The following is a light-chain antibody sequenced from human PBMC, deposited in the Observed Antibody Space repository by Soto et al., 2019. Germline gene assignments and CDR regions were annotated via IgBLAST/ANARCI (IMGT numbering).Light chain of an antibody. CDR1: SSDVGSYNL. J-gene: IGLJ2*01. CDR3: FSYAGSRSYVV. Sequence: QSALTQPASVSGSPGQSLTISCTGTSSDVGSYNLVSWYQQHPGKAPKLMIYEVSKRPSGVSNRFSGSKSGNTASLTISWLAGEDEADYYCFSYAGSRSYVVFGGGTTLTVL. V-gene: IGLV2-23*02. CDR2: EVS.